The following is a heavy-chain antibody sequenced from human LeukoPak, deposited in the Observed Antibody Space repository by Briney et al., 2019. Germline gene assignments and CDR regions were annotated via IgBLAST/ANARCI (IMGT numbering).Heavy chain of an antibody. V-gene: IGHV3-33*06. CDR3: AKDLGDSSGYYGMIFGY. D-gene: IGHD3-22*01. Sequence: RSGGSLRLSCAASGFTFSNYGMHWVRQAPGKGLELVAVIWYDGSNKYYADSVKGRFTISRDNSKNTLYLQMNSLRAEDTAVYYCAKDLGDSSGYYGMIFGYWGQGTLVTVSS. CDR2: IWYDGSNK. CDR1: GFTFSNYG. J-gene: IGHJ4*02.